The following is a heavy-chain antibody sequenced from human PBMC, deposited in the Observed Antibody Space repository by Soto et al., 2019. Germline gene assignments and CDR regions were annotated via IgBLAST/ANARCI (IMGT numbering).Heavy chain of an antibody. CDR1: GGSISSYY. CDR2: IYYSGST. J-gene: IGHJ4*02. Sequence: SETLSLTCTVSGGSISSYYWSWIRQPPGKGLEWIGYIYYSGSTNYNPSLKSRVTISVDTSKNQFSLKLSSVTAADTAVYYCASKDYWGQGTLVTVSS. CDR3: ASKDY. V-gene: IGHV4-59*08.